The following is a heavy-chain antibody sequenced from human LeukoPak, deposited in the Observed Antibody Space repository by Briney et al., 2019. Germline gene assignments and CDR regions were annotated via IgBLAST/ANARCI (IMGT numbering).Heavy chain of an antibody. V-gene: IGHV3-21*01. CDR3: AREVYSYGLDAFDI. D-gene: IGHD5-18*01. Sequence: GGSLRLSCSASGFTFSSYSMNWVRQAPGKGLEWVSSISSSSSYIYYADSVKGRFTISRDNAKNSLYLQMNSLRAEDTAVYYCAREVYSYGLDAFDIWGQGTMVAVSS. J-gene: IGHJ3*02. CDR1: GFTFSSYS. CDR2: ISSSSSYI.